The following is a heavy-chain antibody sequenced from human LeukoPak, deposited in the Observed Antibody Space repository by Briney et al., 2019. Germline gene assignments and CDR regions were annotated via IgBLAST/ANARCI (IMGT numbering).Heavy chain of an antibody. CDR2: ISSSGSTI. CDR1: GFTFSSYE. V-gene: IGHV3-48*03. J-gene: IGHJ4*02. Sequence: GGSLRLSCAASGFTFSSYEMNWVRQAPGKGLEWVSYISSSGSTIYYADSVKGRFTISRDNAKNSLYLQMNSLKTEDTAVYYCTTTSDYGDHKRWGQGTLVTVSS. CDR3: TTTSDYGDHKR. D-gene: IGHD4-17*01.